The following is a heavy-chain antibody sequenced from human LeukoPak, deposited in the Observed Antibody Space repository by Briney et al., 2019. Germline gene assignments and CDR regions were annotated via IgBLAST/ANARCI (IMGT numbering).Heavy chain of an antibody. D-gene: IGHD3-10*01. CDR1: GGTFSSYA. CDR3: ARGRLRKDYGSGSYMPPRNDY. J-gene: IGHJ4*02. CDR2: IIPIFGTA. Sequence: ASVKVSCKASGGTFSSYAISWVRQAPGPGLEWMGGIIPIFGTANYAQKFQGRVTITTDESTSTAYMELSSLRSEDTAVYYCARGRLRKDYGSGSYMPPRNDYWGQGTLVTVSS. V-gene: IGHV1-69*05.